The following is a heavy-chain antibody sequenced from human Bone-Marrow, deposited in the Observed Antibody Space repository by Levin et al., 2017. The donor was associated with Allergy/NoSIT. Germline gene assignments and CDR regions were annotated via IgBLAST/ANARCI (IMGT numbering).Heavy chain of an antibody. D-gene: IGHD4-17*01. CDR2: INREST. CDR3: ARGRGDYGDFNNYFDY. V-gene: IGHV4-34*01. Sequence: PSETLSLTCAVYGASLTEYYWSWIRQPPGKGLEWIGEINRESTNYNPSLKSRVTISEDPSKRQISLKLISVTAADTGVYFCARGRGDYGDFNNYFDYWGQGTLVTVS. CDR1: GASLTEYY. J-gene: IGHJ4*02.